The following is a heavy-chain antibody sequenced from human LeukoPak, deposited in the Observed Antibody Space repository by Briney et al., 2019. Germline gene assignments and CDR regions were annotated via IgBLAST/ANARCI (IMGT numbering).Heavy chain of an antibody. J-gene: IGHJ5*02. V-gene: IGHV4-30-4*01. CDR1: GGSISSGDYY. CDR3: ARWFGESWDWFDP. CDR2: IYYSGSN. Sequence: SETLSLTCTVSGGSISSGDYYWSWIRQPPGKGLEWIGYIYYSGSNYYNPSLKSRVTISVDTSKNQFSLKLSSVTAADTAVYYCARWFGESWDWFDPWGQGTLVTVSS. D-gene: IGHD3-10*01.